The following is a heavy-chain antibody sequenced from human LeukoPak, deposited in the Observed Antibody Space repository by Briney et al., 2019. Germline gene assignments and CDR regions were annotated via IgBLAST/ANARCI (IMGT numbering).Heavy chain of an antibody. Sequence: PGGSLRLSCAASGFTFSSYAMHWVRQAPGKGLEWVAVISYDGSNKYYADSVKGRFTISRDNSKNTLYLQMNSLRAEDTAVYYCAKDQVDYSNYGSRYYYYYYMDVWGKGTTVTVSS. CDR3: AKDQVDYSNYGSRYYYYYYMDV. J-gene: IGHJ6*03. V-gene: IGHV3-30-3*01. D-gene: IGHD4-11*01. CDR2: ISYDGSNK. CDR1: GFTFSSYA.